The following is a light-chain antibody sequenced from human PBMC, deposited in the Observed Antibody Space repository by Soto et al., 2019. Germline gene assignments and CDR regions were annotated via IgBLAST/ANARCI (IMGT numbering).Light chain of an antibody. Sequence: DIQMTQSPSTLSASVGDRVTITCRASQSISSWLAWYQQKPGKAPKLLIYKASSLESGVPSRFSGSGSGTEFTLTISSLQPDDFATYDGQQYNSYSGGFGPGTKVDIK. CDR2: KAS. J-gene: IGKJ3*01. CDR1: QSISSW. CDR3: QQYNSYSGG. V-gene: IGKV1-5*03.